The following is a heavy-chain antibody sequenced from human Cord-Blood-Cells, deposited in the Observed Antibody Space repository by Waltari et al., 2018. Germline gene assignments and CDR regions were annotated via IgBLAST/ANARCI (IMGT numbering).Heavy chain of an antibody. V-gene: IGHV4-34*01. J-gene: IGHJ3*02. CDR3: ARGLGIYAFDI. CDR2: INHSGST. Sequence: QVQLQQWGAGLLKPSETLSLTCAVYGGSFSGYYWSWIRQPPGKGLEWIGEINHSGSTNYNPSRKSRVTISVDTSKNQFSLKLSAVTAADTAGYYCARGLGIYAFDIWGQGTMVTVSS. D-gene: IGHD7-27*01. CDR1: GGSFSGYY.